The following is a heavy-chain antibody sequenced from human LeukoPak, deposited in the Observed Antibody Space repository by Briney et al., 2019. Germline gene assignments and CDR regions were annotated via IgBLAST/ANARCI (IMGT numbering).Heavy chain of an antibody. Sequence: SQTLSLTCVISGDSVASNSTACNWIRQSPSRGLEWLGRTYYRSKWYNDYAVSVKSRITINPDTSKNQFSLQLNSVTPEDTAVYYCARGGQGDGYSADEAFDLWGQGTMVTVS. D-gene: IGHD5-24*01. CDR3: ARGGQGDGYSADEAFDL. V-gene: IGHV6-1*01. J-gene: IGHJ3*01. CDR1: GDSVASNSTA. CDR2: TYYRSKWYN.